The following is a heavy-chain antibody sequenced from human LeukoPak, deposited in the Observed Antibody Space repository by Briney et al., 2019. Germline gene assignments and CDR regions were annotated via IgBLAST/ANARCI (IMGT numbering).Heavy chain of an antibody. V-gene: IGHV4-59*08. CDR3: VRHEKESWFDP. J-gene: IGHJ5*02. CDR1: GGSISSYY. CDR2: IYYSGST. Sequence: SETLSLTCTVSGGSISSYYWSWIRQPPGKGLEWIGYIYYSGSTNYNPSLKSRVTISVDTSKNQFSLKLSSVTAADTAVYYCVRHEKESWFDPWGQGTLVTVSS.